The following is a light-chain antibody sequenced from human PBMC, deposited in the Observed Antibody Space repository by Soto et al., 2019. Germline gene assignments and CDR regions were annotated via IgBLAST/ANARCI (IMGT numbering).Light chain of an antibody. CDR2: GAS. CDR1: QSVTTNY. V-gene: IGKV3-20*01. J-gene: IGKJ2*01. CDR3: QQYGSSPPYT. Sequence: EIVLTQSPGTLSLSPGEKASLSCRASQSVTTNYLAWYQQKPGQAPRLLIYGASNRATGIPDRFSGSGSGTDFTLSISRLEPEDFAVYSCQQYGSSPPYTFGQGTKVEIK.